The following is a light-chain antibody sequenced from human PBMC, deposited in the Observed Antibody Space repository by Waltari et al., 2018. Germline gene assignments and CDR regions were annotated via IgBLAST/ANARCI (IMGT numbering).Light chain of an antibody. CDR2: VVS. V-gene: IGLV2-14*01. CDR3: SSYMNSSLV. Sequence: QSALTQPASVSGSPGQSITLSCPGTSSDLGGYKYVSWYQQHPGKAPKLMIYVVSNRPSGVSNRFSGSKSGSTASLTISGLQSEDEADYYCSSYMNSSLVFGAGTKVTVL. CDR1: SSDLGGYKY. J-gene: IGLJ3*02.